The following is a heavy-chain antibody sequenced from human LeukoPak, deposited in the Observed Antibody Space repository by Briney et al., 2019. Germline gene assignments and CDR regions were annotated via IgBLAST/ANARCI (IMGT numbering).Heavy chain of an antibody. CDR1: GFTFSSYA. D-gene: IGHD4-17*01. CDR2: IRYDGSNK. J-gene: IGHJ4*02. V-gene: IGHV3-30*02. CDR3: AKRSDGDYYFDY. Sequence: GRSLRLSCAASGFTFSSYAMHWVRQAPGKGLEWVAFIRYDGSNKYYADSVKGRFTISRDNSKNTLYLQMNSLRAEDTAVYYCAKRSDGDYYFDYWGQGTLVTVFS.